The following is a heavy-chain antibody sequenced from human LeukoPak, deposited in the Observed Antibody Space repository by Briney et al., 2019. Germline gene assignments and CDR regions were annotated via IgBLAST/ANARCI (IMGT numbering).Heavy chain of an antibody. Sequence: PSQTLSLTCTVSGGSISSDSYYWSWIRQPAGKGLEWIGRIYTSGSTNYNPSLKSRVTISVDQSKNQFSLKLSSVTAADTAVYYCAREGDCGGDCYLNWFDPWGQGTLVTVSS. J-gene: IGHJ5*02. CDR2: IYTSGST. CDR3: AREGDCGGDCYLNWFDP. D-gene: IGHD2-21*02. V-gene: IGHV4-61*02. CDR1: GGSISSDSYY.